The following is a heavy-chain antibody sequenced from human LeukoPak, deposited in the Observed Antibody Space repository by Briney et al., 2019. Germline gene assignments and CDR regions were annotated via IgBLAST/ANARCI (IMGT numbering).Heavy chain of an antibody. V-gene: IGHV3-30*18. Sequence: GGSLRLSCAASGFTFSSYGMHWVRQAPGKGLEWVAVISYDGSNKYYADSVKGRLTISRDNSKNTLYLQMNSLRAEDTAVYYCAKCRIQLWSLFDYWGQGTLVTVSS. CDR1: GFTFSSYG. D-gene: IGHD5-18*01. J-gene: IGHJ4*02. CDR2: ISYDGSNK. CDR3: AKCRIQLWSLFDY.